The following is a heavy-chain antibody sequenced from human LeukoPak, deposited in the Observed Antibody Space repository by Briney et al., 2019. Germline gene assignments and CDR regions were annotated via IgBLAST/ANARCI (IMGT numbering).Heavy chain of an antibody. CDR1: GGSISSYY. CDR2: IYYSGST. Sequence: SETLSLTCTVSGGSISSYYWSWIRQPPGRGLEWIGYIYYSGSTNYNPSLKSRVTISVDTSKNQFSLKLSSVTAADTAVYYCAREGRRGYGGVNDAFDIWGQGTMVTVSS. J-gene: IGHJ3*02. D-gene: IGHD4-23*01. V-gene: IGHV4-59*01. CDR3: AREGRRGYGGVNDAFDI.